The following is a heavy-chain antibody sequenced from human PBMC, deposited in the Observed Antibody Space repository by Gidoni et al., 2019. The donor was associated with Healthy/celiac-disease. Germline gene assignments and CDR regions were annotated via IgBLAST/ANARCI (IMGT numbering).Heavy chain of an antibody. J-gene: IGHJ4*02. CDR3: ARVGDFWSGYRIDY. V-gene: IGHV4-34*01. Sequence: QVQLQQWGAEPLTPSETLSLTCAVYGGSFSVYYWSWIRQPPGKGLEGIGEINHSGSTNYNPSLKSRVTISVDTSKNQFSLKLSSVTAADTAVYYCARVGDFWSGYRIDYWGQGTLVTVSS. D-gene: IGHD3-3*01. CDR1: GGSFSVYY. CDR2: INHSGST.